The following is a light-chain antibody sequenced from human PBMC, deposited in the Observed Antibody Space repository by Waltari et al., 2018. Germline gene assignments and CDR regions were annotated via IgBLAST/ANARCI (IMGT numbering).Light chain of an antibody. CDR1: SGNSRHA. CDR2: VKSDGSH. V-gene: IGLV4-69*01. CDR3: QTWGTGTVV. J-gene: IGLJ3*02. Sequence: QVVLTQSPSASASLGASVKLTCTLTSGNSRHAIAWHQHHPNKGPRYLMTVKSDGSHNKGDGIPDRFSGSSSGAERYLTISSLQSDDEADYYCQTWGTGTVVFGGGTKLTVL.